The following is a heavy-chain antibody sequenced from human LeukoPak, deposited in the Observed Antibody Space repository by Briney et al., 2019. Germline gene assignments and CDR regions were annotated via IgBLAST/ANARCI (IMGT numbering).Heavy chain of an antibody. V-gene: IGHV4-4*07. CDR1: GGAISGYY. Sequence: SETLSLTCTVSGGAISGYYWSWIRQPAGKGLEWLGRVYSSGSTKYNPSLESRVTMSVDTSKNQFPLKLNFVTAADTAVYYCARVGSGYDFFDYWGQGTLVTVSS. CDR2: VYSSGST. D-gene: IGHD3/OR15-3a*01. CDR3: ARVGSGYDFFDY. J-gene: IGHJ4*02.